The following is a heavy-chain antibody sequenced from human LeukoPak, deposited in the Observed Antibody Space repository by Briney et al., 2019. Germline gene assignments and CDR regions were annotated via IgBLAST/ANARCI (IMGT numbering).Heavy chain of an antibody. CDR1: GYTFTSYY. V-gene: IGHV1-46*01. J-gene: IGHJ4*02. Sequence: ASVKVSCKASGYTFTSYYMHWVRQAPGQGLEWMGIINPSGGSTSYAQKFQGRVTMTRDMSTSTVYMKLSSLRSEDTAVYYCARDRLNSSSWYANYFDYWGQGTLVTVSS. CDR2: INPSGGST. D-gene: IGHD6-13*01. CDR3: ARDRLNSSSWYANYFDY.